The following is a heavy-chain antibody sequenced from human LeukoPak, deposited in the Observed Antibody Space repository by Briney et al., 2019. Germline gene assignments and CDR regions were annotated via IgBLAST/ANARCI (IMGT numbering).Heavy chain of an antibody. Sequence: GSSVKVSCKASGGTFSSYAISWVRQAPGQGLEWMGGIIPIFGTASYAQKFQGRVTITADESTSTAYMELSSLRSEDTAVYYCARGIQLWSGNNYYYYMDVWGKGTTATVSS. V-gene: IGHV1-69*01. CDR1: GGTFSSYA. J-gene: IGHJ6*03. D-gene: IGHD5-18*01. CDR3: ARGIQLWSGNNYYYYMDV. CDR2: IIPIFGTA.